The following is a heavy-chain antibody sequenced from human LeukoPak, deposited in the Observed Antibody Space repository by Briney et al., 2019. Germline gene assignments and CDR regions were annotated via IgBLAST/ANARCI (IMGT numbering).Heavy chain of an antibody. V-gene: IGHV6-1*01. J-gene: IGHJ6*02. CDR3: ATSTSKGGRYYYYGMDV. CDR1: GDSVSSNSAA. CDR2: TYYRSKWYN. Sequence: SQTLSLTCAISGDSVSSNSAAWNWIRQSPSRGLEWLGRTYYRSKWYNDYAVSVKSRITINPGTSKNQFSLQLNSVTPEDTAVYYCATSTSKGGRYYYYGMDVWGQGTTVTVSS. D-gene: IGHD2/OR15-2a*01.